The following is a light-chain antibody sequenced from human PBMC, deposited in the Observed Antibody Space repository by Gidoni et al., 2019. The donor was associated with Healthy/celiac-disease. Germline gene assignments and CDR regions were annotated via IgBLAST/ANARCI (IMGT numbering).Light chain of an antibody. Sequence: DIQMTQSPSSLSASVGDRVTITCRASQGISNSLAWYQQKPGKAPKLLLYAASRLESGVPSRFSGSGSGTDYTLTISSLQPEDFATYYCQQYYSTPQLTFGGGTMVEIK. CDR1: QGISNS. J-gene: IGKJ4*01. V-gene: IGKV1-NL1*01. CDR2: AAS. CDR3: QQYYSTPQLT.